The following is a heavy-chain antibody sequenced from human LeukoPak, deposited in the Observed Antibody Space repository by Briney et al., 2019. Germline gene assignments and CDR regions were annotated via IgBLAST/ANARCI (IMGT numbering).Heavy chain of an antibody. Sequence: PSETLSLTCAVYGRSFSGYYWSWLRHPPGKGLEWIGEINHSESTNSNPSLKSRVNISVNTSKNQFSLKLSSVTAAGTAVYYCARGLSTFDSSGYYRWRHFDYWGQGTLVTVSS. J-gene: IGHJ4*02. CDR1: GRSFSGYY. CDR2: INHSEST. V-gene: IGHV4-34*01. CDR3: ARGLSTFDSSGYYRWRHFDY. D-gene: IGHD3-22*01.